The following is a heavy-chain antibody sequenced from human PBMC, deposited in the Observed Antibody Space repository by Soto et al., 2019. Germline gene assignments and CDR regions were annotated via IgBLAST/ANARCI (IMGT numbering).Heavy chain of an antibody. J-gene: IGHJ6*02. V-gene: IGHV4-59*01. Sequence: SETLSLTXTVSGGSISSYYWSWIRQPPGKGLEWIGYSFYSGSTKYNPSLKSRATISVDTSKTHFSLNLSSVTAADTAVYYCARDKGRYDSGMDVWGQGTTVTVSS. CDR2: SFYSGST. CDR3: ARDKGRYDSGMDV. CDR1: GGSISSYY. D-gene: IGHD3-9*01.